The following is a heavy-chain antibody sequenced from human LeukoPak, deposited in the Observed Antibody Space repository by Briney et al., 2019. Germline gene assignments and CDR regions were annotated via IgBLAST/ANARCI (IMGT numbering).Heavy chain of an antibody. CDR1: GGSISSSSYY. J-gene: IGHJ4*02. Sequence: ETLFLTCTVSGGSISSSSYYWGWIRQPPGKGLEWIGSIYYSGSTYYNPSLKSRVTISVDTSKNQFSLKLSSVTAADTAVYYCARHNAPVGIVVVITDFDYWGQGTLVTVSS. D-gene: IGHD3-22*01. CDR2: IYYSGST. V-gene: IGHV4-39*01. CDR3: ARHNAPVGIVVVITDFDY.